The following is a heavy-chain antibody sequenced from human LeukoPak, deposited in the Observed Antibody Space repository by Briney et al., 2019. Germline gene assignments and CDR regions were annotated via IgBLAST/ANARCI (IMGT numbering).Heavy chain of an antibody. Sequence: ASVKVSCKASGYTFTSYDINWVRQATGQGLEWMGWMNPNSGNTGYAQKFQGRVTMTRNTSISTAYMELSSLRSEDTAVYYCARGRGLRYFDWLSTFDPWGQGTLVTVSS. D-gene: IGHD3-9*01. CDR2: MNPNSGNT. V-gene: IGHV1-8*01. CDR1: GYTFTSYD. CDR3: ARGRGLRYFDWLSTFDP. J-gene: IGHJ5*02.